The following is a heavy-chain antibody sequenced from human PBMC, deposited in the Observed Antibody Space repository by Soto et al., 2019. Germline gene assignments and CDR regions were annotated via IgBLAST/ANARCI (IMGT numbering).Heavy chain of an antibody. Sequence: ASVKVSCKASGYTFTGYYMHCVRQAPGQGLEWMGWINPNSGGTNYAQKFQGRVTMTRDTSISTAYMELSRLRSDDTAVYYCARDVLRFLEWSLGGMDVWGQGTTVTVSS. CDR3: ARDVLRFLEWSLGGMDV. D-gene: IGHD3-3*01. J-gene: IGHJ6*02. CDR1: GYTFTGYY. CDR2: INPNSGGT. V-gene: IGHV1-2*02.